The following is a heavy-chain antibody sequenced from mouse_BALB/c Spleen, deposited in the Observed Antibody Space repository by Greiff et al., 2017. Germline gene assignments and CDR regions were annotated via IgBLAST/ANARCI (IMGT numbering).Heavy chain of an antibody. J-gene: IGHJ4*01. V-gene: IGHV1S81*02. Sequence: VQLQQPGAELVKPGASVKLSCKASGYTFTSYWMHWVKQRPGQGLEWIGEINPCNGRTNYNEKFKSKATLTVDKSSSTAYMQLSSLTSEDSAVYYCARGHYYGSNVYYAMDYWGQGTSVTVSS. CDR2: INPCNGRT. CDR3: ARGHYYGSNVYYAMDY. D-gene: IGHD1-1*01. CDR1: GYTFTSYW.